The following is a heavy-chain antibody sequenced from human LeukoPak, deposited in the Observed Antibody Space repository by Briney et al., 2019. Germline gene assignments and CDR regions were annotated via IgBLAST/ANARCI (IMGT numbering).Heavy chain of an antibody. V-gene: IGHV1-2*02. CDR3: ARDTTMITYWFDP. CDR1: GYTFTGYY. J-gene: IGHJ5*02. Sequence: ASVKVSCKASGYTFTGYYMHWVRQTPGQGLEWMGWINPNSGGTNYAQKFQGRVTMTRDTSVSTAYMELNRLRSDDTGVYYCARDTTMITYWFDPWGQGTLVTVSS. D-gene: IGHD5-18*01. CDR2: INPNSGGT.